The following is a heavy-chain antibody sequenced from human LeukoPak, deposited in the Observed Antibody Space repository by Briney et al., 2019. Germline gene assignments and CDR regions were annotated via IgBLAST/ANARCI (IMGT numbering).Heavy chain of an antibody. Sequence: GGSLRPSCAASGFNFDDHGMNWVRQAPGKGLVWVSRINTDGSSATYADSVKGRFTNSRDNAKNTLYLQMNSLRAEDTAVYYCARDQGLGYFDLWGRGALVTVSS. D-gene: IGHD3/OR15-3a*01. J-gene: IGHJ2*01. CDR2: INTDGSSA. CDR3: ARDQGLGYFDL. CDR1: GFNFDDHG. V-gene: IGHV3-74*01.